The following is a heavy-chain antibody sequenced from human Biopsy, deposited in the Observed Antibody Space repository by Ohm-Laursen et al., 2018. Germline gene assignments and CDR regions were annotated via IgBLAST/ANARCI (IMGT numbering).Heavy chain of an antibody. CDR3: ATGPYYDTRFYYNVRPFDF. Sequence: GASVKASCNVSGYTLTELSIHWVRQTGGKGLEWMGGFDREERKTVYAEKFQGRVTMTEDTSTDTVYMEVTSLRSDDTAVYYCATGPYYDTRFYYNVRPFDFWGQGTLVTVSS. V-gene: IGHV1-24*01. CDR1: GYTLTELS. CDR2: FDREERKT. D-gene: IGHD3-10*01. J-gene: IGHJ4*02.